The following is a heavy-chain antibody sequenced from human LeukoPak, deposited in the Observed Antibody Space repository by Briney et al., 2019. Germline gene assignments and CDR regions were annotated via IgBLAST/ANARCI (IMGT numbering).Heavy chain of an antibody. J-gene: IGHJ4*02. Sequence: GGSLRLSCAASGFTFSNYWMSWVRQTPGKGLEWVANINQDGSEKYYVDSVKGRFTISRDNAKNSLYLQMNSVRAEDTAVYYCARLGEKADFDNGGQGTLVTVSS. CDR1: GFTFSNYW. D-gene: IGHD3-16*01. CDR3: ARLGEKADFDN. CDR2: INQDGSEK. V-gene: IGHV3-7*01.